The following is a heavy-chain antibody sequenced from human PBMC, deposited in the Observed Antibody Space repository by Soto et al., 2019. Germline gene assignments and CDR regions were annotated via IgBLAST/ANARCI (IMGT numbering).Heavy chain of an antibody. J-gene: IGHJ4*02. D-gene: IGHD4-4*01. Sequence: PGVPLRLSCAASGFPFTSYAMHWVRQAPGKGLEWVAVIWYDGSNKYYADSVKGRFTISRDNSKNTLYLQMSSLRDEDTAVYYCARDSYSLDYWGQGTLVTVSS. CDR1: GFPFTSYA. CDR2: IWYDGSNK. CDR3: ARDSYSLDY. V-gene: IGHV3-33*01.